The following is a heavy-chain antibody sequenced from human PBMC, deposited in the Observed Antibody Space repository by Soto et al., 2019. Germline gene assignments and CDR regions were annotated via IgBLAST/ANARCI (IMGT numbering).Heavy chain of an antibody. CDR2: IFHSGST. D-gene: IGHD6-13*01. CDR3: ARRGSSWYLTWFDP. CDR1: GDPINSNDYY. V-gene: IGHV4-31*03. J-gene: IGHJ5*02. Sequence: QVQLQESGPGLVKPSQTLSLTCTVSGDPINSNDYYWSWIRQSPGKGLEWIGYIFHSGSTYYSPSLKHRVTMSIDTSKNLFSLRLRSVTAADTAVYYCARRGSSWYLTWFDPWGQGTLVTVSS.